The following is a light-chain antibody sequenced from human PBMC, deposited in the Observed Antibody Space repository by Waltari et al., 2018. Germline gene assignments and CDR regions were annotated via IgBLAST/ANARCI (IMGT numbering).Light chain of an antibody. CDR1: QTIPES. Sequence: IALTPSPGTLSLSPGERTTLSGRASQTIPESLAWYQQKPGQAPRLLIYGASSRAAGIPDRFSGSGSGTDFSLTISRLEPEDFAVYYCQHYVRLPVTFGRGTKVEIK. CDR3: QHYVRLPVT. J-gene: IGKJ1*01. V-gene: IGKV3-20*01. CDR2: GAS.